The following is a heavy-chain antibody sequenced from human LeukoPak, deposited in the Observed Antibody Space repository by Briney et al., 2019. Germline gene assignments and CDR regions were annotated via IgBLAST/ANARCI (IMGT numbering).Heavy chain of an antibody. Sequence: GGSLRLSCAASGFTFSSYSMNWVRQAPGKGLEWVSFIRSSSTYIYYADSVKGRFTISRDNAKNSLYLQMNSLRAEDTAVYYCARDLVVGGQGTLVTVSS. CDR1: GFTFSSYS. CDR2: IRSSSTYI. J-gene: IGHJ4*02. D-gene: IGHD2-21*01. CDR3: ARDLVV. V-gene: IGHV3-21*01.